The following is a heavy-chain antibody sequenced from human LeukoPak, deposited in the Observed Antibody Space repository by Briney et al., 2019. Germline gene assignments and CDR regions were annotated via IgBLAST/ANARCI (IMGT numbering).Heavy chain of an antibody. CDR3: AKYGLVFLSGYYGDFHYYMDV. J-gene: IGHJ6*03. D-gene: IGHD3-3*01. V-gene: IGHV3-23*01. Sequence: PGGSLRLSCVASGSTFSSYAMSWVRQAPGKGLEWVSGISGSGGNTYYADSVKGRFTISRANSKSTLFLQMNSLRAEDTAAYYCAKYGLVFLSGYYGDFHYYMDVWGKGTTVTVSS. CDR2: ISGSGGNT. CDR1: GSTFSSYA.